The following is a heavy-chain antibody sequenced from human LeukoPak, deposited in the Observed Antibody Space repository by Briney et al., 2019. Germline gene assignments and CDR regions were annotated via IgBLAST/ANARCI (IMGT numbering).Heavy chain of an antibody. D-gene: IGHD3-22*01. CDR1: RFTFSSYA. CDR3: AKAKFDSSGYYDYYGMDV. V-gene: IGHV3-23*01. Sequence: GGSLRLSCAASRFTFSSYAMSWVRQAPGKGLEWVSTISGSGGSTYYADSVKGRFTISRDNSKNTLYLQMNSLRAEDTAVYYCAKAKFDSSGYYDYYGMDVWGQGTTVTVSS. J-gene: IGHJ6*02. CDR2: ISGSGGST.